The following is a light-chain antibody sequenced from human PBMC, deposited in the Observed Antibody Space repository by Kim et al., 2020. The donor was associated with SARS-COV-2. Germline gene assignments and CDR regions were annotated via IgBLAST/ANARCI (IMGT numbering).Light chain of an antibody. CDR1: QSVINN. Sequence: VSPGERGTLSCRASQSVINNLAWFQQKPGQAPRLLIYDASTRATDIPARFSGSGSWTEFTLTISSLQSEDFAVYHCQQYYKWPLTFGGGTKVDIK. J-gene: IGKJ4*01. V-gene: IGKV3-15*01. CDR2: DAS. CDR3: QQYYKWPLT.